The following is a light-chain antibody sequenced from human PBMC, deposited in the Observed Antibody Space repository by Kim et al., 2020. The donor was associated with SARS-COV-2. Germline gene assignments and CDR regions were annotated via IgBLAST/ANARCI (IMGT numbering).Light chain of an antibody. CDR2: EVS. Sequence: QSALTQPPSVSGSPGQSVTISCTGTSSDVGRYDRVSWYQQPPGTVPKLMIYEVSNRPSGVPDRFSGSKSGNTASLTISGLQAEDEADYYCSSYTNRGTYAFGIGTKVTVL. V-gene: IGLV2-18*02. J-gene: IGLJ1*01. CDR1: SSDVGRYDR. CDR3: SSYTNRGTYA.